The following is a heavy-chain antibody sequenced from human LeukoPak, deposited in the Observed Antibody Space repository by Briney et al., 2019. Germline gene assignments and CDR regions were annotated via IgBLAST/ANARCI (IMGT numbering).Heavy chain of an antibody. Sequence: KPSETLSLTCTVSGGSIRSYYWSWIRQPPGKGLEWIGYIYYSGSTNYNPSLKSRVTISVDTSKNQFSLKLSSVTAADTAVYYCARNLWFGEQPLSNWGQGTLVTVSS. V-gene: IGHV4-59*01. CDR1: GGSIRSYY. CDR2: IYYSGST. CDR3: ARNLWFGEQPLSN. D-gene: IGHD3-10*01. J-gene: IGHJ4*02.